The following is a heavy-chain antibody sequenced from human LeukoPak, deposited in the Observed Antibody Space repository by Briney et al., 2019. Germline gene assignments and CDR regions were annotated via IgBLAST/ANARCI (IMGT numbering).Heavy chain of an antibody. CDR1: GGSISSSSYY. CDR2: IYYSGST. Sequence: SETLSLTCTVSGGSISSSSYYWSWIRQPPGKGLEWLGSIYYSGSTYYNPSLKSRVTISVDTSKNQFSLKLSSVTAADTAVYYCARGSYNWNQINYYYYYMDVWGKGTTVTVSS. CDR3: ARGSYNWNQINYYYYYMDV. J-gene: IGHJ6*03. V-gene: IGHV4-39*07. D-gene: IGHD1-20*01.